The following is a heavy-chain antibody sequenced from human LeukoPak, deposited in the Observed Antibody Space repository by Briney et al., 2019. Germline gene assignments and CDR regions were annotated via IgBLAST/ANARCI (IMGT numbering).Heavy chain of an antibody. CDR1: GYKFTNYW. CDR2: IYPGDSDT. CDR3: ARRIAPVAIKGSLDFDS. Sequence: GESLKISCRGSGYKFTNYWIAWVRQVPGKGLEWMGFIYPGDSDTRYGPSFYGQVSMSVDTSISTAFLHWSNLTASDTAIYYCARRIAPVAIKGSLDFDSWGQGSLVTVS. J-gene: IGHJ4*02. V-gene: IGHV5-51*01. D-gene: IGHD2-2*02.